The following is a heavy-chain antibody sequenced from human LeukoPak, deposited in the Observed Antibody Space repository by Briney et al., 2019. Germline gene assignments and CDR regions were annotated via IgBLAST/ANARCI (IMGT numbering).Heavy chain of an antibody. J-gene: IGHJ4*02. CDR1: RNIFTGYF. CDR3: AREPPYTGHCDITTCDVSRFDL. V-gene: IGHV1-2*02. CDR2: INPKNGGT. Sequence: ASVKVSCKASRNIFTGYFIHWVRQAPGQGLEWMGWINPKNGGTNPAEKFQGRVTMTRDTSLSTAFMELTGLTSDDTAVYFCAREPPYTGHCDITTCDVSRFDLWGQGTLVTVSS. D-gene: IGHD2-2*01.